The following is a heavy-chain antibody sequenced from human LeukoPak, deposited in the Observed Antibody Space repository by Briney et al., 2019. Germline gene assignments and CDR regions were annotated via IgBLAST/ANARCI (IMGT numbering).Heavy chain of an antibody. D-gene: IGHD3-3*02. J-gene: IGHJ6*03. V-gene: IGHV4-59*08. CDR2: IYYSGST. CDR1: GGSISSYY. Sequence: PSETLSLTCTVSGGSISSYYWSWIRQPPGKGLEWIGYIYYSGSTNYNPSLKSRVTISVDTSKNQFSLKLSSVTAADTAVYFCARLLSIPRPQGFNYYYCMDVWGKGTTVTVSS. CDR3: ARLLSIPRPQGFNYYYCMDV.